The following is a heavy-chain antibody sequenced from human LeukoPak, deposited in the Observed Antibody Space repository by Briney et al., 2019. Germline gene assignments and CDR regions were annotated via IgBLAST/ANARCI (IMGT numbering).Heavy chain of an antibody. J-gene: IGHJ4*02. CDR2: IYTSGST. D-gene: IGHD3-3*01. V-gene: IGHV4-4*09. Sequence: SETLSLTCTVSGGSISSYYWSWIRQPPGKGLEWIGYIYTSGSTNYNPSLKSRVTISVDTSKNQFSLKLSSVTAADTAVYYCARYDCWSGYTFDYWGQGTLVTVSS. CDR3: ARYDCWSGYTFDY. CDR1: GGSISSYY.